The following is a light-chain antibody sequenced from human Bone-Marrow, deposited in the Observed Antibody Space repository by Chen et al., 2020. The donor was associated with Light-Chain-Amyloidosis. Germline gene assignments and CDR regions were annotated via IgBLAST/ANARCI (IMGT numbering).Light chain of an antibody. CDR3: QQYGTSPLT. Sequence: EIVLTQSPGTLSLSPGEGANLSCRASQTISSNYLTWYQQKFGQAPRLLIYGSSSRATGIPDRFTGSGSGTDFPLTINRQEPEDFAMYYCQQYGTSPLTFGGGTKVEIK. CDR2: GSS. CDR1: QTISSNY. J-gene: IGKJ4*01. V-gene: IGKV3-20*01.